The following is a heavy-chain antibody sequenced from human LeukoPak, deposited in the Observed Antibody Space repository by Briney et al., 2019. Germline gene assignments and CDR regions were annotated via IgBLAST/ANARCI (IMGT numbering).Heavy chain of an antibody. Sequence: GGSLRLSCAASGFTFSSYVMGWVRQAPGKGLEWVSGISGSGTNTYYADSVKGRFSISRDNSKNTLYLQVDSLRADDTAVYYCAIRPRQKRGLNTYWGQGTLVTVSS. CDR1: GFTFSSYV. CDR2: ISGSGTNT. V-gene: IGHV3-23*01. J-gene: IGHJ4*02. CDR3: AIRPRQKRGLNTY. D-gene: IGHD3/OR15-3a*01.